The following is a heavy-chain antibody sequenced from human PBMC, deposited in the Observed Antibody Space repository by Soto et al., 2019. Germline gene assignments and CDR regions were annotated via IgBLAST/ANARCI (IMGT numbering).Heavy chain of an antibody. J-gene: IGHJ5*02. CDR3: ARGAFMVRGIGWFDP. V-gene: IGHV4-31*03. CDR1: GGSIGSGGYY. CDR2: IYYSGST. Sequence: SETLSLTCTVSGGSIGSGGYYWGWIRQHPGKGLEWIGYIYYSGSTYYNPSLKSRVTISVDTSKNQFSLKLSSVTAADTAVYYCARGAFMVRGIGWFDPWGQRTLVTVSS. D-gene: IGHD3-10*01.